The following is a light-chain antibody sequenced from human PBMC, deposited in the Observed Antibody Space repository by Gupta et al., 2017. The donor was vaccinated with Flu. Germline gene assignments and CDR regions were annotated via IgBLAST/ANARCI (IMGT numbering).Light chain of an antibody. V-gene: IGKV4-1*01. J-gene: IGKJ1*01. Sequence: DIDMTQSPDSLAVCLGERATLNCKSSQSLLYTSNNKNSLAWFQQRPGQPPKLLIYWASTRESGVPDRFSGSGSGTDFTLTISSLQAEDVAVYYCQQYNDYPWTFGQGTKVEI. CDR2: WAS. CDR3: QQYNDYPWT. CDR1: QSLLYTSNNKNS.